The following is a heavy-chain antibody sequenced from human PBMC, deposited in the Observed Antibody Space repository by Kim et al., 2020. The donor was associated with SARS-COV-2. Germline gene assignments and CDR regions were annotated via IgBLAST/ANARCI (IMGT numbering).Heavy chain of an antibody. CDR2: MTASGDAT. J-gene: IGHJ3*01. CDR3: VKSTLLRGVTLAGNAFDG. Sequence: GGSLRLSCAASGFSFDTYAMTWVRQAPGKGPEWVATMTASGDATDYSDSVRGRFVISRDNARKMVFLQMNSLRADDTATYHCVKSTLLRGVTLAGNAFDGWGPGSLVSVSS. V-gene: IGHV3-23*01. CDR1: GFSFDTYA. D-gene: IGHD3-10*01.